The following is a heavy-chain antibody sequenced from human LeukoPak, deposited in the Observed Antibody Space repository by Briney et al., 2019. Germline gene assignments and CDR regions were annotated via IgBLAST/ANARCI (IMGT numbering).Heavy chain of an antibody. CDR1: GFTFSSYA. D-gene: IGHD5-18*01. CDR3: ARASRGYSSNFDY. J-gene: IGHJ4*02. V-gene: IGHV3-30*04. Sequence: PEGSLRLSCAASGFTFSSYAMHWVRQAPGKGLEWVAVISYDGSNKYYADSVKGRFTISRDNSKNTLYLQMNSLRAEDTAVYYCARASRGYSSNFDYWGQGTLVTVSS. CDR2: ISYDGSNK.